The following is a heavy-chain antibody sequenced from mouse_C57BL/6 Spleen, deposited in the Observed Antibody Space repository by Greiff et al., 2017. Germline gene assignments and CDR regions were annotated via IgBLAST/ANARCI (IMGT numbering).Heavy chain of an antibody. CDR1: GFSLTSYG. CDR2: IWSGGST. CDR3: AKKGPYGSSYGYFDV. D-gene: IGHD1-1*01. J-gene: IGHJ1*03. Sequence: VMLVESGPGLVQPSQSLSITCTVSGFSLTSYGVHWVRQPPGKGLEWLGVIWSGGSTDYNAAFISRLSISKDNSKSQVFFKMNSLQADDTAIYYCAKKGPYGSSYGYFDVWGTGTTVTVSS. V-gene: IGHV2-4*01.